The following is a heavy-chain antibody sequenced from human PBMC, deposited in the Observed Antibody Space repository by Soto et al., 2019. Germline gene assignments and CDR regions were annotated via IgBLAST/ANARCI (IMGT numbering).Heavy chain of an antibody. CDR2: ISGSGGST. Sequence: GGSLRLSCAASGFTFSSYAMSWVRQAPGKGLEWVSAISGSGGSTYYADSVKGRFTISRDNSKNTLYLQMNSLRAEDTAVYYCAKYSSGRGKNYYYHMDVWGKGTTVTVSS. CDR1: GFTFSSYA. D-gene: IGHD6-19*01. CDR3: AKYSSGRGKNYYYHMDV. V-gene: IGHV3-23*01. J-gene: IGHJ6*03.